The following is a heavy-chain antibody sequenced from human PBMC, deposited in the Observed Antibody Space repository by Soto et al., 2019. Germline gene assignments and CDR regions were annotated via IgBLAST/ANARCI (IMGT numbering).Heavy chain of an antibody. V-gene: IGHV4-34*01. CDR2: INHSGST. D-gene: IGHD3-10*01. J-gene: IGHJ2*01. CDR3: ARGRGDGYNQLWYFDL. Sequence: QVHLQQWGAGLLKPSETLSLTCAVYGGSFSGYYWSWIRQPPGKGLEWIGEINHSGSTNYNPSLKSRVSISVGTSNNQFSLKLSSVTAADTAVYYCARGRGDGYNQLWYFDLWGRGTLVTVSS. CDR1: GGSFSGYY.